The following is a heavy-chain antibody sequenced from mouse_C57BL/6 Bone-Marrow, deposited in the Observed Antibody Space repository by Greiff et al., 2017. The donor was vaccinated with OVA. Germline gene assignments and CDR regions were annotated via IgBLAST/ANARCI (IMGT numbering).Heavy chain of an antibody. CDR3: TTFLYYSNSMDY. J-gene: IGHJ4*01. V-gene: IGHV14-4*01. CDR2: IDPENGDT. Sequence: EVQLQESGAELVRPGASVKLSCTASGFNIKDDYMHWVKQRPEQGLEWIGWIDPENGDTEYASKFQGKATITADTSSNTAYLQLSSLTSEDTAVYYCTTFLYYSNSMDYWGQGTSVTVSS. CDR1: GFNIKDDY. D-gene: IGHD2-5*01.